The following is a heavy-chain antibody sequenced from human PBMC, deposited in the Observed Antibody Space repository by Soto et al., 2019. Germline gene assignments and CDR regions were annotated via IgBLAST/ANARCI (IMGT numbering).Heavy chain of an antibody. V-gene: IGHV3-15*07. J-gene: IGHJ4*01. Sequence: EVHLVESGGGLVKPGGSLRLSCAASGFTFSNAWINWVRQTPGRGLEWVGRVKSKNDGGTTDFAAPVKGRFAISRDDSKTMVYMEMNSLQTEDTAMYYCTKDSYISPLTVRFDYWGHGTLVTVSS. CDR1: GFTFSNAW. D-gene: IGHD3-9*01. CDR2: VKSKNDGGTT. CDR3: TKDSYISPLTVRFDY.